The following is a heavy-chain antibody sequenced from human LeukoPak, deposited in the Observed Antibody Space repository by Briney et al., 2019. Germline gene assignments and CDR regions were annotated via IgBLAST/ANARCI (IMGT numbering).Heavy chain of an antibody. CDR2: ISGSGGST. CDR1: GFTFSSYA. D-gene: IGHD4-17*01. J-gene: IGHJ4*02. V-gene: IGHV3-23*01. CDR3: ARTVRPSVTPYYFDY. Sequence: SGGSLRLSCAASGFTFSSYAMSWVRQAPGKGLEWASAISGSGGSTYYADSVKGRFTISRDNSKNTLYLQMNSLRAEDTAVYYCARTVRPSVTPYYFDYWGQGTLVTVSS.